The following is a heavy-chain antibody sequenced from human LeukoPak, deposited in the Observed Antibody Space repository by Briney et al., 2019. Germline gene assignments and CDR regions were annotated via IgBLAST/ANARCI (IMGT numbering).Heavy chain of an antibody. CDR2: IIPIFGTA. D-gene: IGHD6-6*01. CDR3: ARGLGDPSIAARVAAFDI. J-gene: IGHJ3*02. Sequence: SVKVSCKASGGTFSSYAISWVRQAPGQGLEWMGGIIPIFGTANYAQKFQGRVTITTDESTSTAYMELSSLRSEDTAVYYCARGLGDPSIAARVAAFDIWGQGTMVTVPS. CDR1: GGTFSSYA. V-gene: IGHV1-69*05.